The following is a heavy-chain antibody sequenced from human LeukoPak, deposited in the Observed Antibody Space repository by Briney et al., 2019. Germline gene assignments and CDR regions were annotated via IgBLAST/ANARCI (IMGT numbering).Heavy chain of an antibody. J-gene: IGHJ4*03. CDR2: INHSGST. D-gene: IGHD2-21*02. CDR1: GGSFSGYY. Sequence: SETLSLTCAVYGGSFSGYYWSWIRQPPGKGLEWIGEINHSGSTNYNPSLKSRVTISVDTSKNQFSLKLSSVTAADTAVYYCARGPQEPANEAYCGGDCSLAPDFDYWGQGTTVSVSS. CDR3: ARGPQEPANEAYCGGDCSLAPDFDY. V-gene: IGHV4-34*01.